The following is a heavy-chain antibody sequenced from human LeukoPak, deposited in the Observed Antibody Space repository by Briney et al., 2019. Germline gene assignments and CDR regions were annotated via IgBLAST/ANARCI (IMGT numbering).Heavy chain of an antibody. Sequence: GGSLRLSCAASGFTVSSNYMSWVRQAPGKGLECVSLIYSGGSTYYADSVKGRFTISRDNAKNSLYLQMNSLRDEDTAVYYCARDRNGFDIWGQGTMVTVSS. V-gene: IGHV3-66*01. D-gene: IGHD1-1*01. CDR1: GFTVSSNY. J-gene: IGHJ3*02. CDR2: IYSGGST. CDR3: ARDRNGFDI.